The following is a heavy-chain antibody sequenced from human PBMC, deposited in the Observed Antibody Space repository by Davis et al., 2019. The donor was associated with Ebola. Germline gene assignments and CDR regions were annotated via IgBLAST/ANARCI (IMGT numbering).Heavy chain of an antibody. CDR3: ARDFVAWIAVAGTGYYYGMDV. D-gene: IGHD6-19*01. V-gene: IGHV3-21*01. J-gene: IGHJ6*04. CDR1: GFTFSTYS. CDR2: ISSDSDYI. Sequence: GESLKISCAASGFTFSTYSMSWVRQAPGKGLEWVSSISSDSDYIYYADSAKGRFTISRDNAKNSLYLQMNSLRDEDTAVYYCARDFVAWIAVAGTGYYYGMDVWGKGTTVTVSS.